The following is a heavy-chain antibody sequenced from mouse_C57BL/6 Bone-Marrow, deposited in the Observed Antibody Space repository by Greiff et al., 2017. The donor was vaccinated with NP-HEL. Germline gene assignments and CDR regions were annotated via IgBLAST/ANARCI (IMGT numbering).Heavy chain of an antibody. CDR1: GFTFSDYY. Sequence: EVKVVESGGGLVQPGGSLKLSCAASGFTFSDYYMYWVRQTPEKRLEWVAYISNVGGSTYYPDTVKGRFTISRDNDKNTLYLQMSRLKSEDTAMYYCARHGGFGRDDFDYWGQGTTLTVSS. V-gene: IGHV5-12*01. J-gene: IGHJ2*01. CDR2: ISNVGGST. CDR3: ARHGGFGRDDFDY.